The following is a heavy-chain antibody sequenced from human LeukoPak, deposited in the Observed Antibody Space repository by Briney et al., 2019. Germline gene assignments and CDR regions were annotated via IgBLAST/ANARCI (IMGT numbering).Heavy chain of an antibody. CDR3: ARNYGSGRGLDY. D-gene: IGHD3-10*01. Sequence: PGETLRLSCAASGFTFSDYYMSWIRQAPGTGLEWVSYIYNSGSYTNYADSVKGRFTISRDNAKKSLYLQMNSLRAEDTAVYYCARNYGSGRGLDYWGQGTLVTVFS. J-gene: IGHJ4*02. CDR1: GFTFSDYY. V-gene: IGHV3-11*03. CDR2: IYNSGSYT.